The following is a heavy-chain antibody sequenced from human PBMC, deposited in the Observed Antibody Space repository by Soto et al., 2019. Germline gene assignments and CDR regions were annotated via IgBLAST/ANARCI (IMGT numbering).Heavy chain of an antibody. Sequence: GPTLVNPTQTLTLTCTFSGFSLSTSGMCVSWIRQPPGKALEWLALIDWDDDKYYSTSLKTRLTISKDTSKNQVVLTMTNMDPVDTATYYCARTHTPSIAARGWFDPWGQGTLVTVSS. J-gene: IGHJ5*02. CDR3: ARTHTPSIAARGWFDP. CDR1: GFSLSTSGMC. CDR2: IDWDDDK. V-gene: IGHV2-70*01. D-gene: IGHD6-6*01.